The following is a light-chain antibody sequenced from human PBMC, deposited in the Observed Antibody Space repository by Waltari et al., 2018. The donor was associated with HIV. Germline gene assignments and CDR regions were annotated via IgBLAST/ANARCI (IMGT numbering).Light chain of an antibody. CDR2: DAS. J-gene: IGKJ5*01. CDR1: QDLSNC. V-gene: IGKV1-33*01. CDR3: QQYDNLPIT. Sequence: IQMTHSPSSLSPSVGHRVTITCQATQDLSNCLNWDQQKPGKAPKLLIYDASNLQTRVTSRVSGSGSGTDFTCTSSSLQPEDIATYYCQQYDNLPITFGQGTRLGIK.